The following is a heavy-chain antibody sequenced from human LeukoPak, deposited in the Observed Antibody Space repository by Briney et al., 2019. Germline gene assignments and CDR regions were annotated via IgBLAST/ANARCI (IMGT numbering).Heavy chain of an antibody. J-gene: IGHJ6*02. CDR3: ARDRMTPTRYYYYGMDV. CDR1: GYTFTSYA. V-gene: IGHV1-69*13. CDR2: IIPIFGTA. Sequence: SVKVSCKASGYTFTSYAISWVRQAPGQGLEWMGGIIPIFGTANYAQKFQGRVTITADESTSTAYMELSSLRSEDTAVYYCARDRMTPTRYYYYGMDVWGQGTTVTVSS.